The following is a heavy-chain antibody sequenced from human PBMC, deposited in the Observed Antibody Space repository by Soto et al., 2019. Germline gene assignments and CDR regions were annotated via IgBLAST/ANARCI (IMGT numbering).Heavy chain of an antibody. CDR2: IIPIFATA. Sequence: QVQLVQFGAEVKKPGSSVKVSCKASGGTFSSYAISWVRQAPGQGLEWMGGIIPIFATANYAQKFQGRVMITVDESTSTAYMELSSLRSEDTSVYYCARSVSFRYQLLKPGMDVWGQGTTVTVSS. J-gene: IGHJ6*02. CDR1: GGTFSSYA. CDR3: ARSVSFRYQLLKPGMDV. V-gene: IGHV1-69*01. D-gene: IGHD2-2*01.